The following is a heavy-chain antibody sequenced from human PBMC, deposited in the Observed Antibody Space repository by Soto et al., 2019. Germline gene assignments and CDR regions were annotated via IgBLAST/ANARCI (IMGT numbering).Heavy chain of an antibody. Sequence: PGGSLSPSWPAYGFTFSSYSMNWVRQAPGKGMEWVSSISSSSSYIYYADSVKGRFTISRDNAKNSLYLQMNSLRAEDTAVYYCARDKVTMVRGVIYYYYGMDVWGQGTTVTVPS. J-gene: IGHJ6*02. CDR2: ISSSSSYI. CDR1: GFTFSSYS. D-gene: IGHD3-10*01. V-gene: IGHV3-21*01. CDR3: ARDKVTMVRGVIYYYYGMDV.